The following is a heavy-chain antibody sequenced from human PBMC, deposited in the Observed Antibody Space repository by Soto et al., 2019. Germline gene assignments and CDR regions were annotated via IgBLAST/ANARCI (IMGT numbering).Heavy chain of an antibody. D-gene: IGHD6-19*01. Sequence: QVQLVQSGAEEKKPGASVKVSCKASGYTFTGYAMHWVRQAPGQRLEWMGWINAGNGNTKFPQKFQGRVTITRDTSASTAYMELRSLRSEDTAVYYCARAVAVPADFDYWGQGTLVTVSS. CDR2: INAGNGNT. CDR1: GYTFTGYA. CDR3: ARAVAVPADFDY. J-gene: IGHJ4*02. V-gene: IGHV1-3*05.